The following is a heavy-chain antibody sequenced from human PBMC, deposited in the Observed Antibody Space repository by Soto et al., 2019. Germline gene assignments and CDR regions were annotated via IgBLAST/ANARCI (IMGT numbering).Heavy chain of an antibody. Sequence: QVQLQESGPGLVKPSGTLSLTCAVAGGSISSSNWWSWVRQPPGKGLEWIGEIYHSGSTNYNPSLKSRATISVDKSKNQFSLKLSSVTAADTAVYYCARTGAIAAAGTHDWGQGTLVTVSS. CDR1: GGSISSSNW. V-gene: IGHV4-4*02. J-gene: IGHJ4*02. CDR2: IYHSGST. D-gene: IGHD6-13*01. CDR3: ARTGAIAAAGTHD.